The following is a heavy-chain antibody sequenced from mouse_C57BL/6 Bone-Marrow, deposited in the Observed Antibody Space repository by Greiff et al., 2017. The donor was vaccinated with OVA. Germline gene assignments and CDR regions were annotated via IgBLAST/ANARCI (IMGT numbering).Heavy chain of an antibody. CDR1: GYSITSGYY. J-gene: IGHJ2*01. D-gene: IGHD2-12*01. V-gene: IGHV3-6*01. CDR3: ARKTYYSDY. CDR2: LSYDGSN. Sequence: ESGPGLVKPSQSLSLTCSVTGYSITSGYYWNWNRQFPGNKLEWMGFLSYDGSNNYNPTLKNRISITRDTSKNQFFLKLNSVTTEDTATYDCARKTYYSDYWGQGTTLTVSS.